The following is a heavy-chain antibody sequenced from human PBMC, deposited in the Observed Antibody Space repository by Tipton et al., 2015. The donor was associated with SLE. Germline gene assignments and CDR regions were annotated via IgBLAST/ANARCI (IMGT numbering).Heavy chain of an antibody. CDR1: GGSISTHF. Sequence: TLSLTCTVSGGSISTHFWSWIRQPPGKGLEWIGYIYYSGSPDYDPSVKSRVTISIDTSKNQFSLKLTSVTAADTALYYCARDGLQSPIAYWGQGTLVTVSS. CDR2: IYYSGSP. CDR3: ARDGLQSPIAY. V-gene: IGHV4-59*11. J-gene: IGHJ4*02. D-gene: IGHD5-24*01.